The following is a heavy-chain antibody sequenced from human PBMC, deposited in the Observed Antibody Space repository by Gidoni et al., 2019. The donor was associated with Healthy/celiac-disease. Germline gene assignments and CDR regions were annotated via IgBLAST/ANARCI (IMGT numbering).Heavy chain of an antibody. J-gene: IGHJ4*02. CDR2: ISSSSSTI. CDR3: ARDYEGITIFGVVILRFDY. Sequence: EVQLVESGGGLVQPGGSLRLSCAASGFTFSSYSMTWVRQAPGKGLEWVSYISSSSSTIYYADSVKGRFTISRDNAKNSLYLQMNSLRDEDTAVYYCARDYEGITIFGVVILRFDYWGQGTLVTVSS. V-gene: IGHV3-48*02. CDR1: GFTFSSYS. D-gene: IGHD3-3*01.